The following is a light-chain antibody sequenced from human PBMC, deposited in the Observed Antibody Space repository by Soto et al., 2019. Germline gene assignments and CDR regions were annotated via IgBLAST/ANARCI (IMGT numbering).Light chain of an antibody. V-gene: IGKV3-20*01. CDR1: QSVSSSY. CDR2: GAS. J-gene: IGKJ4*01. CDR3: QHSGGSA. Sequence: FVLTQSPGTLSLSPGERATLSCRASQSVSSSYLAWYQQKPGQAPRLLIYGASSRATGIPDRFSGSGSGTEFTLTISRLEPEDFAVYYCQHSGGSAFGGGTKVEI.